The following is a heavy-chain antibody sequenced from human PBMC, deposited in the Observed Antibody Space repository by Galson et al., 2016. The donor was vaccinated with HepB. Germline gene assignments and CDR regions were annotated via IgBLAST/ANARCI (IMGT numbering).Heavy chain of an antibody. CDR1: GGSISRGGYY. CDR2: IYYTGST. D-gene: IGHD4-17*01. CDR3: ARESLYGDYRVY. V-gene: IGHV4-31*03. Sequence: TLSLTCTVSGGSISRGGYYWSWIRQHPGKGLEWIGYIYYTGSTYYSPSLNSRVAMSVDTSKNQFSLNVTSVTAADTAVYYCARESLYGDYRVYWGQGTLVTVSS. J-gene: IGHJ4*02.